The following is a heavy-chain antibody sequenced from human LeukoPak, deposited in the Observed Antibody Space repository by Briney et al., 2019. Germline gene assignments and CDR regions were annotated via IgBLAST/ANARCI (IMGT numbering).Heavy chain of an antibody. J-gene: IGHJ4*02. D-gene: IGHD4-17*01. CDR2: IYYSGST. Sequence: PSETLSLTCTVSGGSVSSGSYYWSWIRQPPGKGLEWIGYIYYSGSTNYNPSLKSRVTISVDTSKNQFSLKLSSVTAADTAVYYCARGEDYGYFDYWSQGTLVTVSS. CDR1: GGSVSSGSYY. CDR3: ARGEDYGYFDY. V-gene: IGHV4-61*01.